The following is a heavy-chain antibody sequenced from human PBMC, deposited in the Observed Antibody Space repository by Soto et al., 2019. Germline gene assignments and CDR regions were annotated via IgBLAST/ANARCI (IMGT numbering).Heavy chain of an antibody. CDR2: LRSKSDGGAT. D-gene: IGHD1-1*01. Sequence: GGSLRLSCAASDFTFGDTPMNWVRQAPGKGLEWVGRLRSKSDGGATDFAAAVRGRFTISRDASTNTLNLQMDNLKIEDTAVYYCIAGRNPRGPQPFHYRGQAPLRTLS. J-gene: IGHJ4*01. CDR1: DFTFGDTP. V-gene: IGHV3-15*01. CDR3: IAGRNPRGPQPFHY.